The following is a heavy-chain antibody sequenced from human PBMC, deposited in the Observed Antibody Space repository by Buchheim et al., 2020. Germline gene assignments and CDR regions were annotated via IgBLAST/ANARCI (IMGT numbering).Heavy chain of an antibody. V-gene: IGHV3-66*01. CDR3: ARFGYYDSSGSPGGDY. CDR2: IYSGGST. J-gene: IGHJ4*02. CDR1: GFTVSSNY. Sequence: EVQLVESGGGLVQPGGSLRLSCAASGFTVSSNYMSWVRQAPGKGLEWVSVIYSGGSTYYADPVKGRFTISRDNSKNTLYLQISSLRAEDTAVYYCARFGYYDSSGSPGGDYWGQGTL. D-gene: IGHD3-22*01.